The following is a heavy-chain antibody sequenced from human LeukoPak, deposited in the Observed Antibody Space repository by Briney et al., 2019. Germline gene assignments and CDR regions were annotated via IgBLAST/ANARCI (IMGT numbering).Heavy chain of an antibody. CDR1: GFTFSSYS. CDR3: ARLHYDVLTGPFDY. V-gene: IGHV3-21*01. J-gene: IGHJ4*02. D-gene: IGHD3-9*01. CDR2: ISADSSYI. Sequence: GGSLRLSCAASGFTFSSYSMNWVRQAPGKGLEWVSCISADSSYIYYADSVKGRFTISRDNAGNSLYLQMNRLRAEDTAVYYCARLHYDVLTGPFDYWGQGTLVTVSS.